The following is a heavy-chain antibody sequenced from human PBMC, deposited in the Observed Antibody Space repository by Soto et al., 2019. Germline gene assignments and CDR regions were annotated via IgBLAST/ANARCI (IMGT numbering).Heavy chain of an antibody. V-gene: IGHV3-74*01. CDR3: ARGVRGSYGLDI. CDR2: INGDGSRT. Sequence: EVQLVESGENLVQPGGSLRLSCAASGFTFSSYWIHWVRQVPGKGLVWVSRINGDGSRTNYADSVKGRFTISRDNAKNTLYLQMNSLRAEETAVYYCARGVRGSYGLDIWGQGTMVTVSS. D-gene: IGHD3-10*01. CDR1: GFTFSSYW. J-gene: IGHJ3*02.